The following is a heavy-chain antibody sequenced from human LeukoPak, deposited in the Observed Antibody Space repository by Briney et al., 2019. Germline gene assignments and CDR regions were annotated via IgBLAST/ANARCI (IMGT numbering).Heavy chain of an antibody. CDR3: ARAVVVAEFDY. CDR2: ISSSSSYI. CDR1: GFTFSSYS. D-gene: IGHD2-15*01. J-gene: IGHJ4*02. V-gene: IGHV3-21*01. Sequence: RGSLRLSCAASGFTFSSYSMNWVRQAPGKGLEWVSSISSSSSYIYYADSVKGRFTISRDNAKNSLYLQMNSLRAEDTAVYYCARAVVVAEFDYWGQGILVTVSS.